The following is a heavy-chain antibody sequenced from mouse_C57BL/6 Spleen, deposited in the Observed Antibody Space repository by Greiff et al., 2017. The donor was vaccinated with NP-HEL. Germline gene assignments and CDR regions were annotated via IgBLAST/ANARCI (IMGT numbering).Heavy chain of an antibody. J-gene: IGHJ2*01. CDR1: GYTFTSYW. V-gene: IGHV1-69*01. Sequence: QVQLKQPGAELVMPGASVKLSCKASGYTFTSYWMHWVKQRPGQGLEWIGEIDPSDSYTNYNQKFKGKSTLTVDKSSSTAYMQLSSLTSEDSAVYYCARYHYGSSQYYFDYWGQGTTLTVSS. CDR3: ARYHYGSSQYYFDY. CDR2: IDPSDSYT. D-gene: IGHD1-1*01.